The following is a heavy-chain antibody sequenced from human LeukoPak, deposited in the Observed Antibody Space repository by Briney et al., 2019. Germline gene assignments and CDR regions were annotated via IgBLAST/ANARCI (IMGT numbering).Heavy chain of an antibody. V-gene: IGHV3-23*01. J-gene: IGHJ4*02. D-gene: IGHD5-18*01. CDR2: IHSSGDST. CDR3: ARDDSAMFPDC. Sequence: GGSLRLSCAASGFTFFTSVMTWVRQGPGKGLEWVSSIHSSGDSTDYADSVKGRFTISRDNSENTLYLQMNSLRAEDTAVYYCARDDSAMFPDCWGQGTLVTVSS. CDR1: GFTFFTSV.